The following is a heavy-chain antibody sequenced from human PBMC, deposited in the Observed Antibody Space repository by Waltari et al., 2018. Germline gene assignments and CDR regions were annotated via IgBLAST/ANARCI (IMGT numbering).Heavy chain of an antibody. D-gene: IGHD2-21*01. CDR1: EYTFTSSY. Sequence: QVQLVQSGAEVQKPGASVKISCKTSEYTFTSSYIHWSRQAPGQGLEWMGIINPSGGSTIYAQKFQGRVTMTRDTSTSTVYMELSSLRSEDTAVYYCARDTGALWMDVWGQGTTVTVSS. J-gene: IGHJ6*02. V-gene: IGHV1-46*01. CDR2: INPSGGST. CDR3: ARDTGALWMDV.